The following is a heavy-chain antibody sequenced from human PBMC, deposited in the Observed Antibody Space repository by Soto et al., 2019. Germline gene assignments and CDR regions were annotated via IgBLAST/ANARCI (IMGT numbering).Heavy chain of an antibody. CDR1: GYTFSNYG. D-gene: IGHD3-3*01. CDR2: ISAYNGNT. Sequence: ASVKVSCKASGYTFSNYGISWVRQAPGQGLEWMGWISAYNGNTNYAQKLQGRVTMTTDTSTSTAYMELRSLRSDDTAVYYCARVTLYNLEWLSHWGQGTLVTVSS. J-gene: IGHJ4*02. V-gene: IGHV1-18*01. CDR3: ARVTLYNLEWLSH.